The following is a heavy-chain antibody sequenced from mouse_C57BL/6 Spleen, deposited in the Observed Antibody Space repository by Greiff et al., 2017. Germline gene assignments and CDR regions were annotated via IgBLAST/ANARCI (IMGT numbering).Heavy chain of an antibody. V-gene: IGHV3-6*01. CDR1: GYSITSGYY. Sequence: VQLKESGPGLVKPSQSLSLTCSVTGYSITSGYYWNWIRQFPGNKLEWMGYISYDGSNNYNPSLKNRISITRDTSKNQFFLKLNSVTTEDTATYYCARDRGYGSGAYWGQGTLVTVSA. D-gene: IGHD1-1*01. CDR3: ARDRGYGSGAY. CDR2: ISYDGSN. J-gene: IGHJ3*01.